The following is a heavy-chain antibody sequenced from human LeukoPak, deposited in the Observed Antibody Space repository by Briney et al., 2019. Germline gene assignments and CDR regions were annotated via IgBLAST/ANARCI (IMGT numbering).Heavy chain of an antibody. V-gene: IGHV4-39*01. CDR2: IYYSGNT. CDR3: ARQGVYYGSGSWFDP. D-gene: IGHD3-10*01. CDR1: GGSISSSTYY. J-gene: IGHJ5*02. Sequence: SETLSLTCTVSGGSISSSTYYWGWIRQPPGKGLEWIGSIYYSGNTYYNPSLKSRVTISVDTSKNQFSLKLSSVTAADTAVYYCARQGVYYGSGSWFDPWGQGTLVTVSS.